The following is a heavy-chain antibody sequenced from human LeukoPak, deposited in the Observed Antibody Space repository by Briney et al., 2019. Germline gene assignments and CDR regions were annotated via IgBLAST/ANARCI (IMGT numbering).Heavy chain of an antibody. J-gene: IGHJ4*02. CDR2: IYSGGST. CDR1: GFTVSSNY. CDR3: AKAGSRIQLWPSFDY. V-gene: IGHV3-53*01. D-gene: IGHD5-18*01. Sequence: GGSLRLSCAASGFTVSSNYISWVRQAPGKGLEWVSVIYSGGSTYYAGSVKGRFTISRDDSKNTLYLQMNSLRAEDTAVYYCAKAGSRIQLWPSFDYWGQGTLVTVSS.